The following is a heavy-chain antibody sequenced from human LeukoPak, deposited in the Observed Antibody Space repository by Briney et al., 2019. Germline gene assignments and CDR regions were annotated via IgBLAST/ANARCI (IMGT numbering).Heavy chain of an antibody. CDR1: GGSISSSDYY. V-gene: IGHV4-39*01. D-gene: IGHD2-15*01. CDR2: IYYTGST. J-gene: IGHJ5*02. CDR3: ARHGETAALFPNFDP. Sequence: MPSETLSLTCTVSGGSISSSDYYWAWIRQPPGKGLEWIGSIYYTGSTSYNPSLKSRVTMSVDTSKNHFSLELNSVTAADTAAYYCARHGETAALFPNFDPWGQGALVTVSS.